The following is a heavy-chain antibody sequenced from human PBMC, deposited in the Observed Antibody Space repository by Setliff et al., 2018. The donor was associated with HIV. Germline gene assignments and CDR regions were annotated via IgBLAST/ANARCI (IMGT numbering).Heavy chain of an antibody. Sequence: ASVKVSCKASGYTFTSYYMHWVRQAPAQGLEWMGIINPSGGSTSYAQKFQGRVTMTRDTSTSTVYMDLSSLRSEDTAVYYCARSDYDYVWGSYRYYFDYWGQGTLVTVSS. CDR2: INPSGGST. CDR3: ARSDYDYVWGSYRYYFDY. J-gene: IGHJ4*02. D-gene: IGHD3-16*02. V-gene: IGHV1-46*01. CDR1: GYTFTSYY.